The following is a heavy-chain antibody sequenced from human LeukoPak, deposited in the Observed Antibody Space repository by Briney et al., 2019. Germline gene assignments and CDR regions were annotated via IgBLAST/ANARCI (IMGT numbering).Heavy chain of an antibody. V-gene: IGHV1-69*05. J-gene: IGHJ3*02. CDR1: GGTFRSQA. D-gene: IGHD5-24*01. CDR3: ARDTYAYKGGYAFDI. Sequence: ASVKVSCKASGGTFRSQAVSWVRQAPGQGLEWMGGIIPVFETANYAQKVQGSITISKDDSTSTAYMELSSLTSEDTAVYYCARDTYAYKGGYAFDIWGQGTMVTVSS. CDR2: IIPVFETA.